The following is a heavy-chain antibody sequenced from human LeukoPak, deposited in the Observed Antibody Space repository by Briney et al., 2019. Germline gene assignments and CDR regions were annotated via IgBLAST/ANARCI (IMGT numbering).Heavy chain of an antibody. CDR1: GFTFSSYS. CDR3: AKDHGRTSGPDY. V-gene: IGHV3-21*01. Sequence: GSLRLSCAASGFTFSSYSMNWVRQAPGKGLEWVSSISSSSSYIYYADSVKGRFTISRDNAKNSLYLQMNSLRAEDTAVYYCAKDHGRTSGPDYWGQGTLVTVSS. D-gene: IGHD2-8*02. J-gene: IGHJ4*02. CDR2: ISSSSSYI.